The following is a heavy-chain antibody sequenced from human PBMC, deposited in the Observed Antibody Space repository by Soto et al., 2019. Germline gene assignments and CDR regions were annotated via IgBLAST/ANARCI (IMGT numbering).Heavy chain of an antibody. V-gene: IGHV3-23*01. D-gene: IGHD3-9*01. J-gene: IGHJ4*02. Sequence: EVQVLKSGGALVQPGGSLRLSCAASGFVFSIFPMSWVRQAPGRGLEWVSAMSRSGDVTYYANSVKGRFTISRDNSENTLFLQMNSLRAEDTAIYYCAKHDDIPAGSLAYFDFWGQGSLVTVSS. CDR2: MSRSGDVT. CDR3: AKHDDIPAGSLAYFDF. CDR1: GFVFSIFP.